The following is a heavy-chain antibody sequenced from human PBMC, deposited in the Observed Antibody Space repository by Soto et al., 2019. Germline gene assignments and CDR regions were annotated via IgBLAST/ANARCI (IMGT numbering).Heavy chain of an antibody. CDR3: ARLGGYCSSTSCCGYYGMGV. V-gene: IGHV4-39*01. D-gene: IGHD2-2*01. J-gene: IGHJ6*02. Sequence: PSETLSLTCTVSGGSISSGPYSWGWIRQPPGEGLEWIGTFHYSENTYYNPSLESRVTISVDTSKNQFSLKVTSVTAADTAVYYCARLGGYCSSTSCCGYYGMGVWGQGTTVTVSS. CDR2: FHYSENT. CDR1: GGSISSGPYS.